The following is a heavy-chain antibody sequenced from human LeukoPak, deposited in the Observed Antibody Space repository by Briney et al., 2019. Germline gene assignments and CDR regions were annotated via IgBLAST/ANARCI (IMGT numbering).Heavy chain of an antibody. J-gene: IGHJ4*02. CDR1: QFTFSYYW. D-gene: IGHD4-11*01. CDR2: ISSSGGSK. CDR3: ADARNYYYFDY. Sequence: GGSLRLSCVGSQFTFSYYWMSWVRQAPGKGLEWVSSISSSGGSKYYADSVKGRFTISRDNSKNTLYLQMNNLRAGDTAVYYCADARNYYYFDYWGQGTLVTVSS. V-gene: IGHV3-23*01.